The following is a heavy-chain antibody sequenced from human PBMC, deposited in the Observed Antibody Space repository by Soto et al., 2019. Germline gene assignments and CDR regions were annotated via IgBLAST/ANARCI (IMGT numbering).Heavy chain of an antibody. V-gene: IGHV4-59*01. Sequence: PSETLALTCTVSGGSISSYYWSWIRQPPGKGLEWIGYIYYSGSTNYNPSLKSRVTISVDTSKNQFSLKLSSVTAADTAVYYCAREYSSSITHYYYGMDVWGQGTTVT. CDR3: AREYSSSITHYYYGMDV. CDR2: IYYSGST. J-gene: IGHJ6*02. CDR1: GGSISSYY. D-gene: IGHD6-6*01.